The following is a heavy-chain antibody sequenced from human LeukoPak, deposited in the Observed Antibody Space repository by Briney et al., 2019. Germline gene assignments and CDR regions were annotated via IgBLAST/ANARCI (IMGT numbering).Heavy chain of an antibody. CDR3: ARTTIVGATIGDWYYFDY. Sequence: GESLEISCKGSGYSFTSYWIGWARQMPGKGLEWMGIIYPGDSDTRYSPSFQGQVTISADKSTSTAYLQWSSLKASDTAMYYCARTTIVGATIGDWYYFDYWGQGTLVTVSS. CDR2: IYPGDSDT. V-gene: IGHV5-51*01. D-gene: IGHD1-26*01. J-gene: IGHJ4*02. CDR1: GYSFTSYW.